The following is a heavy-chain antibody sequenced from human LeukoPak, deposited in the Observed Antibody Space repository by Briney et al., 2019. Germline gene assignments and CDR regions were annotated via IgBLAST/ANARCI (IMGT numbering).Heavy chain of an antibody. CDR1: GGSISSGGYY. CDR3: ARSRATVTTLVY. CDR2: IYYSGST. Sequence: SETLSLTCTVSGGSISSGGYYWSWIRQHPGKGLQWIGYIYYSGSTYYNPSLKSRVTISVDTSKNQFSLKLSSVTAADTAVYYCARSRATVTTLVYWGQGTLVTVSS. V-gene: IGHV4-31*03. D-gene: IGHD4-17*01. J-gene: IGHJ4*02.